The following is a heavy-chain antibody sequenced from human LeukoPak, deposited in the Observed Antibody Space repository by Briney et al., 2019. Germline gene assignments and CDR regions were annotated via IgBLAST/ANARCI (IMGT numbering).Heavy chain of an antibody. J-gene: IGHJ6*04. V-gene: IGHV1-18*01. CDR3: ARNSSDWYGYMDV. CDR1: GYTFNSYG. CDR2: ISTYNGYA. Sequence: ASVKVSCKASGYTFNSYGISWVRQAPGQGLEGMGWISTYNGYANYAQRLQGRVTMTTETSTSTAYMELRSLRSDDTAVYYCARNSSDWYGYMDVWGKGTTVTVSS. D-gene: IGHD6-19*01.